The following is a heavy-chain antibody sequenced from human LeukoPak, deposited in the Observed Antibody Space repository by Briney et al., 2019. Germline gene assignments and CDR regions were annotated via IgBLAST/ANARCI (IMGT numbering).Heavy chain of an antibody. J-gene: IGHJ6*02. CDR3: ATSDPLNILTGYYRYYYYGMDV. V-gene: IGHV4-34*01. D-gene: IGHD3-9*01. CDR2: IYYSGST. Sequence: SETLSLTCAVYGGSFSGYYWSWIRQPPGKGLEWIGSIYYSGSTYYNPSLKSRVTISVDTSKNQFSLKLSSVTAADTAVYYCATSDPLNILTGYYRYYYYGMDVWGQGTTVTVSS. CDR1: GGSFSGYY.